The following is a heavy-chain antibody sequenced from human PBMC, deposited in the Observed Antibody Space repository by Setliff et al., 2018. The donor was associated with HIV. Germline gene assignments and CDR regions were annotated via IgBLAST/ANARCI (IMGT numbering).Heavy chain of an antibody. CDR3: ARGASYYYDSSGYYFDS. CDR1: GFTFSDYY. J-gene: IGHJ4*02. CDR2: MTSSSRTT. D-gene: IGHD3-22*01. V-gene: IGHV3-11*01. Sequence: GGSLRLSCAASGFTFSDYYLHWIRQAPGKGLEWVSCMTSSSRTTYYADSVKGRFTISRDNAKSSLFLQMNSLRADDTALYYCARGASYYYDSSGYYFDSWGQGTLVTVSS.